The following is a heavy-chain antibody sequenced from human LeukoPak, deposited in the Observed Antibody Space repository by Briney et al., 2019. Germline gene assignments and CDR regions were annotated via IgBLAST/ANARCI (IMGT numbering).Heavy chain of an antibody. J-gene: IGHJ2*01. CDR3: ARVAYYYDSSGYYAYWYFDL. D-gene: IGHD3-22*01. CDR2: IYYSGST. Sequence: SETLSLTCTVSGGSISSYYWSWIRQPPGKGLEWIGYIYYSGSTNYNPSLKSRVTISVDTSKNQFSLKLSSVTAADTAVYYCARVAYYYDSSGYYAYWYFDLWGRGTLVTVSS. V-gene: IGHV4-59*01. CDR1: GGSISSYY.